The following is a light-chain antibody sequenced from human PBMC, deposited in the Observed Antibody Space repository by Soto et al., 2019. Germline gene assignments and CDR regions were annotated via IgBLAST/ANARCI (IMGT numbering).Light chain of an antibody. J-gene: IGKJ1*01. CDR3: QQYGSSGT. CDR2: GAP. V-gene: IGKV3-20*01. Sequence: DIVLTHSPGTLSLSPGERATLSCRASQSVSSNHLAWYQQKPGQAPRIIIFGAPGRATGTPDRFSGSGSGTDFTLTISRLEPEDFAVYYCQQYGSSGTFGQGTKVDIK. CDR1: QSVSSNH.